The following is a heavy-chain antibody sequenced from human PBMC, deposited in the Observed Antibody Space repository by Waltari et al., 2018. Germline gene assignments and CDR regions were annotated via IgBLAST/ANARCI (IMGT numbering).Heavy chain of an antibody. Sequence: QVQLQQWGAGLLKHSETLSLTCAVYGGSFSGYYWSWIRQPPGKGLEWIGEINHSGSTNYNPSLKSRVTISVDTSKNQFSLKLSSVTAADTAVYYCARIGDTMVRGVIRRYFDYWGQGTLVTVSS. J-gene: IGHJ4*02. CDR3: ARIGDTMVRGVIRRYFDY. CDR2: INHSGST. CDR1: GGSFSGYY. D-gene: IGHD3-10*01. V-gene: IGHV4-34*01.